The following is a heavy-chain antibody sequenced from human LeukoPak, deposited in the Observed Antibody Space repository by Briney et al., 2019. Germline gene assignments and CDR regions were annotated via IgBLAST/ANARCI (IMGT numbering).Heavy chain of an antibody. CDR1: GFTFSDYY. J-gene: IGHJ4*02. CDR3: ARSDSWLIDY. CDR2: ISSSASTI. D-gene: IGHD6-19*01. Sequence: GGSLSLSCAASGFTFSDYYMSWIRQAPGKGLEWVSYISSSASTIYYADSVKGRFTVSRDNAKNSLYLQMNSLRAEDTAVYYCARSDSWLIDYWGQGALVTVSS. V-gene: IGHV3-11*01.